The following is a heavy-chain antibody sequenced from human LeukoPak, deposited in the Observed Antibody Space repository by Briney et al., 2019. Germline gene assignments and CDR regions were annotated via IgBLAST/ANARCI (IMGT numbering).Heavy chain of an antibody. Sequence: SETLSLTCAVYGGSFSGYYWSWIRQPPGKGLEWIGEINHSGSTNYNPSLKSRVTISVDTSKNQFSLKLSSVTAADTAVYYCARARKSNWSGMGHYYGMVVWGQGTTVTVSS. J-gene: IGHJ6*02. V-gene: IGHV4-34*01. D-gene: IGHD3-3*01. CDR3: ARARKSNWSGMGHYYGMVV. CDR1: GGSFSGYY. CDR2: INHSGST.